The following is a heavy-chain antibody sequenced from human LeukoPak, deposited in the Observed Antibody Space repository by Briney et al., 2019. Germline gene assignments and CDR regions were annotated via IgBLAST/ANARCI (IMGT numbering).Heavy chain of an antibody. J-gene: IGHJ4*02. CDR2: INHSGST. CDR3: ARGYSSSSAGGFDY. CDR1: GGSFSGYY. Sequence: SETLSLTCAVYGGSFSGYYWSWIRQPPGKGLEWIGEINHSGSTNYNPSLKSRVTISVDTSKNQFSPKLSSVTAADTAVYYCARGYSSSSAGGFDYWGQGTLVTVSS. V-gene: IGHV4-34*01. D-gene: IGHD6-6*01.